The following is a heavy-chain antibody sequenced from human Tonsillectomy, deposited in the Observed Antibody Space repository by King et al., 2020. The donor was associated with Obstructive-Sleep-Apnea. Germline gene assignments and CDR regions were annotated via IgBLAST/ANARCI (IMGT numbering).Heavy chain of an antibody. J-gene: IGHJ4*02. CDR2: ISGSGGST. CDR1: GFTFSSYA. CDR3: AKHRSDYSNVAKLSAINY. D-gene: IGHD4-11*01. Sequence: VQLVESGGGLVQPGGSLRLACAASGFTFSSYAMSWVRQAPGKGLEWVSTISGSGGSTYYAESVKGRFTISRDNSKNTLYLQMNILRAEDPAIYYCAKHRSDYSNVAKLSAINYWGQGTLVTVSS. V-gene: IGHV3-23*04.